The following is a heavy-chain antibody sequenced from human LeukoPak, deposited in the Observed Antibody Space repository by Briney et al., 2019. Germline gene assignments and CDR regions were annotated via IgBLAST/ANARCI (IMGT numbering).Heavy chain of an antibody. V-gene: IGHV1-18*01. D-gene: IGHD1-26*01. Sequence: ASVKVSCKASGYTFTSYGISWVRQAPGQGLEWMGWISAYNGNTNYAQKLQGRVTMTTDTSTSTVYMELSSLRSEDTAVYYCATNSKWEPTPFDYWGQGTLVTVSS. CDR3: ATNSKWEPTPFDY. CDR1: GYTFTSYG. J-gene: IGHJ4*02. CDR2: ISAYNGNT.